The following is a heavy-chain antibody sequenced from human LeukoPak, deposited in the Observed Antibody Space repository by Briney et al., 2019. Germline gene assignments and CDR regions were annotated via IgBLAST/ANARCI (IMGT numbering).Heavy chain of an antibody. CDR3: ARSGRGTYYYFDL. CDR1: GYTFTRYG. J-gene: IGHJ4*02. CDR2: ISGSNGNT. D-gene: IGHD1-26*01. V-gene: IGHV1-18*01. Sequence: ASVKVSCKASGYTFTRYGISWVRQAPGQGLGWMGWISGSNGNTNYAQKFQGRVSMTADTSTSTAYMELRSLRSDDTAVYYCARSGRGTYYYFDLWGQGTLVTVSS.